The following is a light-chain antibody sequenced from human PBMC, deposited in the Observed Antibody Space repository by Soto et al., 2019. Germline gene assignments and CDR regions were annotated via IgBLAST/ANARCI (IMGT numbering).Light chain of an antibody. CDR1: SSDVGGYNY. V-gene: IGLV2-14*01. CDR2: DVS. Sequence: QSALTQPASVSGSPGQSITISCTGTSSDVGGYNYVSWYQQHPGKAPKLMIYDVSHRPSGVSNRFSGSKSGNTASLTISGLQAEDEADYYCSSYTSSSTPSVGGGTKLTVL. CDR3: SSYTSSSTPS. J-gene: IGLJ2*01.